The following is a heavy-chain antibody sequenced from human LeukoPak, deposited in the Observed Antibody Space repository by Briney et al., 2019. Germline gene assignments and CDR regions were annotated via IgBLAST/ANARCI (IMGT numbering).Heavy chain of an antibody. D-gene: IGHD2-2*02. CDR2: IYYSGST. Sequence: PSETLSLTCTVSGGSISSGGYYWSWIRQHPGKGLEWIGYIYYSGSTYYNPSLKSRVTISVDTSKTQFSLKLSSVTAADTAVYYCAREYRLSYYFDYWGQGTLVTVSS. CDR1: GGSISSGGYY. CDR3: AREYRLSYYFDY. V-gene: IGHV4-31*03. J-gene: IGHJ4*02.